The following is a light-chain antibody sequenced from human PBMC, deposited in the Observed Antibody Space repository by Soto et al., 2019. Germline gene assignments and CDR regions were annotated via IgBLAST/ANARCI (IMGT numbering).Light chain of an antibody. V-gene: IGKV1-5*01. CDR3: QYTNTYWP. CDR2: DAS. CDR1: HTIHSG. Sequence: DVPLKKSPSTLSASIGDRVTITCRASHTIHSGLAWYHQKPGMAPTLLMSDASTLERGVPSRFSGSGSGTEFTLTISDVQTEYFGTYYCQYTNTYWPFGQGTKVDI. J-gene: IGKJ1*01.